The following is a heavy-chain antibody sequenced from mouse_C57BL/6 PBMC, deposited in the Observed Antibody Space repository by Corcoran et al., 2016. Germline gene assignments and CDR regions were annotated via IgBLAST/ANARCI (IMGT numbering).Heavy chain of an antibody. CDR3: ARSAIYYGYRFDY. D-gene: IGHD2-2*01. CDR2: INTYSGVP. Sequence: QIQLVQSGPELKKPGETVKISCKASGYTFTTYGMSWVKQAPGKGLKWMGWINTYSGVPTYADDFKGRFAFSLETSASTAYLQINNLKNEDTATYFCARSAIYYGYRFDYWGQGTTLTVSS. CDR1: GYTFTTYG. V-gene: IGHV9-3*01. J-gene: IGHJ2*01.